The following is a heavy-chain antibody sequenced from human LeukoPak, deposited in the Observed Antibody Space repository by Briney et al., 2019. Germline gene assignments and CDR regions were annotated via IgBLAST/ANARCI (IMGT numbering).Heavy chain of an antibody. J-gene: IGHJ4*02. V-gene: IGHV3-7*01. CDR2: IKQDGSEK. CDR3: ARESGYDGDPLDY. Sequence: GGSLRLSCAASGFTFSSYWMSWARQAPGKGLEWVANIKQDGSEKYYVDSVKGRFTISRDNAKNSLYLQMNSLRAEDTAVYYCARESGYDGDPLDYWGQGTLVTVSS. D-gene: IGHD5-12*01. CDR1: GFTFSSYW.